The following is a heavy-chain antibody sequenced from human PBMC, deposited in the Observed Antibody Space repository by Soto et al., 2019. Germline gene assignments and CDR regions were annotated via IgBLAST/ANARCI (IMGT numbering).Heavy chain of an antibody. V-gene: IGHV3-15*01. Sequence: GGSLRLSCAASGFTFSNAWMSWVRQAPGKGLEWVGRIKSKTDGGTTDYAAPVKGRFTISRDDSKNTLYLQMNSPKTEDTAVYYCTLVRDYYYYGMDVWGQGTTVTVSS. J-gene: IGHJ6*02. CDR2: IKSKTDGGTT. CDR1: GFTFSNAW. CDR3: TLVRDYYYYGMDV. D-gene: IGHD6-13*01.